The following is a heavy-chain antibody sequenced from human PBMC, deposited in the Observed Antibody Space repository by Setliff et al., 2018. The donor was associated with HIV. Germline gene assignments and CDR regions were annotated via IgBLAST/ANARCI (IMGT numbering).Heavy chain of an antibody. D-gene: IGHD5-12*01. CDR3: ARYTRSGLEAFDI. CDR1: GASISSGDYY. J-gene: IGHJ3*02. V-gene: IGHV4-30-4*08. CDR2: IYYSGST. Sequence: SLTCTVSGASISSGDYYWSWIRQPPGKDLEWIGYIYYSGSTYYNPSLKGRVSISTDTSKNQFSLRPTSVTAADTALYYCARYTRSGLEAFDIWGPGTMVTVSS.